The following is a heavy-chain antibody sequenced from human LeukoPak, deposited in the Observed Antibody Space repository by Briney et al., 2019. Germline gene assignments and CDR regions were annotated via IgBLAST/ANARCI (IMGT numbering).Heavy chain of an antibody. CDR1: GFTLSSYA. V-gene: IGHV3-30-3*01. Sequence: GGSLRLSCAASGFTLSSYAMHWVRQAPGKGLEWVAVISYDGSNKYYAGSVKGRFTISRDNSKNTLYLQMNSLRAEDTAVYYCARGTTMVRGVRYYFDYWGQGTLVTVSS. CDR3: ARGTTMVRGVRYYFDY. D-gene: IGHD3-10*01. CDR2: ISYDGSNK. J-gene: IGHJ4*02.